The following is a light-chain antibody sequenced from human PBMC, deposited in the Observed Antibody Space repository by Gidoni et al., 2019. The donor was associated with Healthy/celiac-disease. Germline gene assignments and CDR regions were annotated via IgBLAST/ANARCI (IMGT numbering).Light chain of an antibody. CDR3: CSYAGSSTPYV. CDR1: SSDIGRYNR. CDR2: EGS. V-gene: IGLV2-23*01. J-gene: IGLJ1*01. Sequence: SALTQPASVSGSPGQSIHTSCTGTSSDIGRYNRVSWYQHHPGKAPKLMIYEGSKRPSGVSNRFSGSKSGNTASLTISGLQAEEEADYYCCSYAGSSTPYVFGTGTKVTVL.